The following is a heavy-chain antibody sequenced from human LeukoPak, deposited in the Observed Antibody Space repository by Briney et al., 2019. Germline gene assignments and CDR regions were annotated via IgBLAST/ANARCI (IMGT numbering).Heavy chain of an antibody. D-gene: IGHD2-2*01. CDR1: GFTFSDYC. CDR3: ATMTYCSSATCYDFGMDV. Sequence: PGGSLRLSCAASGFTFSDYCMSWIRQAPGKGLEWVSYISRSGNTIKYADSVKGRFTISRDNPKNSLYLQMNSLRGEDTAVYYCATMTYCSSATCYDFGMDVWGQGTTVTVSS. J-gene: IGHJ6*02. V-gene: IGHV3-11*01. CDR2: ISRSGNTI.